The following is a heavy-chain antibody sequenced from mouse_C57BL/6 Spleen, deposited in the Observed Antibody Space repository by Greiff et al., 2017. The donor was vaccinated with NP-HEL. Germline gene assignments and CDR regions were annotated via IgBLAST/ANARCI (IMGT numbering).Heavy chain of an antibody. CDR2: IYPGDGDT. CDR3: ARWSTGAMDY. V-gene: IGHV1-80*01. D-gene: IGHD5-1*01. Sequence: QVQLKESGAELVKPGASVKISCKASGYAFSSYWMNWVKQRPGKGLEWIGQIYPGDGDTNYNGKFKGKATLTADKSSSTAYMQLSSLTSEDAAVYFCARWSTGAMDYWGQGTSVTVSS. J-gene: IGHJ4*01. CDR1: GYAFSSYW.